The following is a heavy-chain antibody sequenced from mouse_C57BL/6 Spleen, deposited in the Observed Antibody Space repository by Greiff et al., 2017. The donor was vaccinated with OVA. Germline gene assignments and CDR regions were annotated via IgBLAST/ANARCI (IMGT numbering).Heavy chain of an antibody. J-gene: IGHJ1*03. CDR3: AYSNYWYFDV. CDR2: IHPGDGDT. Sequence: VQLQQSGAELVKPGASVKISCKASGYAFSSYWMNWVKQRPGKGLEWIGQIHPGDGDTNYNGKFKGKATLTADKSSSTAYMQLSRLTSEDSAVYFCAYSNYWYFDVWGTGTTVTVSS. V-gene: IGHV1-80*01. CDR1: GYAFSSYW. D-gene: IGHD2-5*01.